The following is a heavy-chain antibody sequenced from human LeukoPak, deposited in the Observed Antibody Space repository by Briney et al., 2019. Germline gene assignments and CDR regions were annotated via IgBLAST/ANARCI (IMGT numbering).Heavy chain of an antibody. CDR2: MNPNSGNT. D-gene: IGHD3-3*01. CDR1: GYTFTSYD. V-gene: IGHV1-8*01. Sequence: GASVKVSCKASGYTFTSYDINWVRQATGQGLEWMGWMNPNSGNTGYAQKFQGRVTMTRNTSISTAYMELSSLRSEDTAVYYCARPYYDFWSGPKRYGMDVWGQGTTVTVSS. J-gene: IGHJ6*02. CDR3: ARPYYDFWSGPKRYGMDV.